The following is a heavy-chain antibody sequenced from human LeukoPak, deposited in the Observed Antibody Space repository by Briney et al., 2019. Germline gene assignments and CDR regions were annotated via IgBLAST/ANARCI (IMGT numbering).Heavy chain of an antibody. J-gene: IGHJ5*02. CDR3: ARGYDFWSGYWLARWFDP. CDR1: GFTFSSYA. V-gene: IGHV3-30-3*01. CDR2: ISYDGSNK. Sequence: PGGSLRLSCAASGFTFSSYAMHWVRQAPGKGLEWVAVISYDGSNKYYADSVKGRFTISRDNSKNTLYLQMNSLRAEDTAVYYCARGYDFWSGYWLARWFDPWGQGTLVTVSS. D-gene: IGHD3-3*01.